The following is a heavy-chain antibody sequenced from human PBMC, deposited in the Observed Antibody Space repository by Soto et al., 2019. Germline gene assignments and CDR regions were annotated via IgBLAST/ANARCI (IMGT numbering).Heavy chain of an antibody. D-gene: IGHD2-15*01. CDR1: GFTFSSYA. CDR2: ISYDGSNK. Sequence: QVQLVESGGGVVQPGRSLRLSCAASGFTFSSYAMHWVRQAPGKGLEWVAVISYDGSNKYYADSVKGRFTISRDISKNTLYLQMNSLRAEDTAVYYCARAGGLLLDYWGQGNLVTVSA. J-gene: IGHJ4*02. CDR3: ARAGGLLLDY. V-gene: IGHV3-30-3*01.